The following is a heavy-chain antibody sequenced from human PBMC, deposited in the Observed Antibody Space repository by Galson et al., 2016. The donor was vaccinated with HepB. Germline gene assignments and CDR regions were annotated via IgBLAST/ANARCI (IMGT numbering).Heavy chain of an antibody. CDR1: GGSISTYY. D-gene: IGHD3-16*01. V-gene: IGHV4-59*01. CDR2: SYYSGST. J-gene: IGHJ3*02. CDR3: ARVGSYAFDI. Sequence: SETLSLTCTDSGGSISTYYWSWIRQPPGKGLEWIGYSYYSGSTNNNPSLKSRVTISVDTSKNQFSLKLTTVTAADTAVYYCARVGSYAFDIWGQGTMVTVSS.